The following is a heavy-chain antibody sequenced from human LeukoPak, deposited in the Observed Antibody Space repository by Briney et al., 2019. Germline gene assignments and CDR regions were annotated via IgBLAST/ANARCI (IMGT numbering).Heavy chain of an antibody. D-gene: IGHD3-3*01. V-gene: IGHV4-59*01. CDR2: IYYSGST. CDR3: ARGNYDFWSGYQGAFDI. CDR1: GGSISSYY. J-gene: IGHJ3*02. Sequence: PSETLSLTCTVSGGSISSYYWSWIRQPPGKGLEWIGFIYYSGSTNYNPSLKSRVTISVDTSKNQFSLKLSSVTAADTAVYYCARGNYDFWSGYQGAFDIWGQGTMVTVSS.